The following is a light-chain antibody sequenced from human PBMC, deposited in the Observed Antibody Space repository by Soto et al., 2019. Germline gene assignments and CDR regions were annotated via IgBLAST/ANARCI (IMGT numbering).Light chain of an antibody. V-gene: IGKV3-20*01. Sequence: EIVLTQSPGTLSLSPGERAALSCRASQSISSSFLAWYQHKPGQAPRLLIHGASSRATGIPDRFSGSGSGTDFTLTISRLDPEDFATYYCQQYNSYSWTFGQGTKVDIK. J-gene: IGKJ1*01. CDR2: GAS. CDR3: QQYNSYSWT. CDR1: QSISSSF.